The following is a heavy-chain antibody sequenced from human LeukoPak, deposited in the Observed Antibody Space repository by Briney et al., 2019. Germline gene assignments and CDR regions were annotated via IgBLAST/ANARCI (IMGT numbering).Heavy chain of an antibody. CDR1: GGSISTNDYC. J-gene: IGHJ5*02. D-gene: IGHD2/OR15-2a*01. V-gene: IGHV4-39*01. CDR3: GRHAPYSNYDL. CDR2: FGHGRQA. Sequence: SETLSLTCTMSGGSISTNDYCWGWIRQPPGKGLEWIGSFGHGRQAFSNPSLKSRVTISVDTSKNQFSLRLSSVTAADTAMYYCGRHAPYSNYDLWGQGTLVAVSS.